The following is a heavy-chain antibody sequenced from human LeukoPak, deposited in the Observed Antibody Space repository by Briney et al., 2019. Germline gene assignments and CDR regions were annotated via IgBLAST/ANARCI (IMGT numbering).Heavy chain of an antibody. CDR3: ARDSSDILWFGELFT. CDR1: GFTFSIYW. Sequence: AGGSRRLSCAASGFTFSIYWMHWVRQAPGKGLVWVSRIKSDGSSTSYADSVKGRFTISGDNAKNTLYLQMNSLRAEDTAVCYCARDSSDILWFGELFTGGQGTLVTVSS. D-gene: IGHD3-10*01. V-gene: IGHV3-74*01. CDR2: IKSDGSST. J-gene: IGHJ4*02.